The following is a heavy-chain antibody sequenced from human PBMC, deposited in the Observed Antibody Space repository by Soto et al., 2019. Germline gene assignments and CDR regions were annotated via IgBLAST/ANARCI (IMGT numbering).Heavy chain of an antibody. CDR2: ISSSDDYI. Sequence: GGSLRLSCAASGFTFSSYSMNWVRQAPGKGLEWVSSISSSDDYILYADSVKGRFTISRDNAKNSLYLQMNSLRAEDTAIYYCARGVAVAGSWYWFDPWGQGLQVTVS. D-gene: IGHD6-13*01. CDR1: GFTFSSYS. CDR3: ARGVAVAGSWYWFDP. J-gene: IGHJ5*02. V-gene: IGHV3-21*06.